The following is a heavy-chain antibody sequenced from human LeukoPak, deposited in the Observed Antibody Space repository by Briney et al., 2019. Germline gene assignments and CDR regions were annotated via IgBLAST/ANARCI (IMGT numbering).Heavy chain of an antibody. J-gene: IGHJ5*02. CDR1: GGSISSYY. D-gene: IGHD2/OR15-2a*01. Sequence: PSETLPLTCTVSGGSISSYYWSWIRQPPGKGLEWIGYIYYSGSTNYNPSLKSRVTISVDTSKNQFSLKLSSVTAADTAVYYCARDEADNIDPWGQGTLVTVSS. CDR2: IYYSGST. CDR3: ARDEADNIDP. V-gene: IGHV4-59*01.